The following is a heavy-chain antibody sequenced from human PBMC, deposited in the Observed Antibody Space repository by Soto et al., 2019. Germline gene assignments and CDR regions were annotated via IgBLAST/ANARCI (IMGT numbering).Heavy chain of an antibody. CDR1: GGSISTNW. D-gene: IGHD6-19*01. Sequence: QVQLQESGPGPMKPSGTLSLTCAVSGGSISTNWWSWVRQPPGKGLEWIGEIYHSGSTNYHPSLKSRLTMSVAKSQNPLSLNLNSVTAADTAVYYCASHIAVSGTRGFDFWGHGTLVTVSS. J-gene: IGHJ4*01. CDR3: ASHIAVSGTRGFDF. V-gene: IGHV4-4*02. CDR2: IYHSGST.